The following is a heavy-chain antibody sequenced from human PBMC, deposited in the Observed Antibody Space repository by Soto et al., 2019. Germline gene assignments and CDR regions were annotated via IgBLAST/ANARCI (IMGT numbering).Heavy chain of an antibody. D-gene: IGHD2-2*01. J-gene: IGHJ6*02. CDR2: ISGSGGST. V-gene: IGHV3-23*01. CDR3: AKVKGYCRSTSCYSEPRDYGMDV. Sequence: EVQLLESGGGLVQPGGSLRLSCAASGFTFSSYAMSWVRQAPGKGLEWVSAISGSGGSTYYADSVKGRFTISRDNSKNTLYLQMNSLRAEDTAVYYCAKVKGYCRSTSCYSEPRDYGMDVWGQGTTVTVSS. CDR1: GFTFSSYA.